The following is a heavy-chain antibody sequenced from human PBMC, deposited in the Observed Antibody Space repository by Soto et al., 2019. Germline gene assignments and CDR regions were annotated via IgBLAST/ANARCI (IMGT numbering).Heavy chain of an antibody. Sequence: ASVKVSCKASGYTFTSYGMSWVRQERGQGLEWMGWISAYNGNTNNAQKLQGRVTMTTDTSTSTAYMELRILRSDDTAVYYCARVSPFWYFDLWGRGTLVTVSS. V-gene: IGHV1-18*01. CDR3: ARVSPFWYFDL. CDR2: ISAYNGNT. J-gene: IGHJ2*01. CDR1: GYTFTSYG.